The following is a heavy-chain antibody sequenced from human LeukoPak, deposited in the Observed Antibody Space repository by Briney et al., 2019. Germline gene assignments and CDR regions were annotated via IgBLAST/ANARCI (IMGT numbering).Heavy chain of an antibody. CDR1: GGSISSGGYS. CDR2: IYHSGST. V-gene: IGHV4-30-2*01. D-gene: IGHD5-24*01. J-gene: IGHJ4*02. CDR3: DRGRRRDGYNVDY. Sequence: PSRTLSLTSAVPGGSISSGGYSWSWIRQPPGKGLEWIGYIYHSGSTYYNPSLKSRVTISVDRSKNQFSLKLSSVTAADTAVYYCDRGRRRDGYNVDYWGQGTLVTVSS.